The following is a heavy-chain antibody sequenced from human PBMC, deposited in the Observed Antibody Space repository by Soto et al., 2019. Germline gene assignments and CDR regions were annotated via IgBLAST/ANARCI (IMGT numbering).Heavy chain of an antibody. CDR1: GASISGFY. CDR2: IYATGTT. V-gene: IGHV4-4*07. J-gene: IGHJ5*02. CDR3: VRDGTKTLRDWFDP. D-gene: IGHD1-1*01. Sequence: SETLSLTCTVSGASISGFYWSWIRKSAGKGLEWIGRIYATGTTDYNPSLKSRVMMSVDTSKKQFSLKLRSVTAADTAVHYCVRDGTKTLRDWFDPWG.